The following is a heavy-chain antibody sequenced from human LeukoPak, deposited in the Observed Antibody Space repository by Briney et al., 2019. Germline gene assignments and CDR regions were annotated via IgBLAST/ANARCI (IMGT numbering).Heavy chain of an antibody. Sequence: SETLSLTCTVSGGSISSYYWSWIRQPPGKGLERIGYIYYSGSTNYNPSLKSRVTISVDTSKNQFSLKLSSVTAADTAVYYCARAIRATTLYYYMDVWGKGTTVTVSS. D-gene: IGHD5-12*01. V-gene: IGHV4-59*01. J-gene: IGHJ6*03. CDR1: GGSISSYY. CDR3: ARAIRATTLYYYMDV. CDR2: IYYSGST.